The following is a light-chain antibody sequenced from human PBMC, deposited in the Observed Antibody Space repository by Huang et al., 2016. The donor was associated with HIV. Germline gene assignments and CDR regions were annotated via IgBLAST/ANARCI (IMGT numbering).Light chain of an antibody. CDR1: QDINNY. CDR2: DAS. V-gene: IGKV1-33*01. J-gene: IGKJ5*01. Sequence: DIQMTQSPSSLSASVGDRVTITCQASQDINNYLNWYKQKPGKATKLLIYDASNLDTGVPSRGRGCGSGTDFTCTISGLQPEDFAIYYWQQYEDLRPITCGQGTRLEIK. CDR3: QQYEDLRPIT.